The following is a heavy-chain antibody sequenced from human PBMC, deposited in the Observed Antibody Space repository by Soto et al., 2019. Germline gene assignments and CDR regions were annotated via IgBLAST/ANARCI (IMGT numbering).Heavy chain of an antibody. V-gene: IGHV4-39*01. CDR1: GGSISSSSYY. CDR3: ARIGYCSGGSRYSHYYYYMDV. CDR2: IYYSGST. J-gene: IGHJ6*03. D-gene: IGHD2-15*01. Sequence: SETLSLTCTVSGGSISSSSYYWGWIRQPPGKGLEWIGSIYYSGSTYYNPSLKSRVTISVDTSKNQFSLKLSSVTAADTAVYYCARIGYCSGGSRYSHYYYYMDVWGKGTTVTVSS.